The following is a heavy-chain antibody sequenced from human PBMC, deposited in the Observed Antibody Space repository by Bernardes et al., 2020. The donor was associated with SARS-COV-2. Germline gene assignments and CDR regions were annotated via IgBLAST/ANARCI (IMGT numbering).Heavy chain of an antibody. CDR2: INTDGSST. V-gene: IGHV3-74*01. J-gene: IGHJ5*02. Sequence: AGSLRLSCAASGFTFSSSWMHWVRQIPGKGLVWVSRINTDGSSTSYADSVKGRFTISRDNAKNTLFLQMNSLRAEDTAMYYCARDLGYCTNGVCSPWGQGTLVTVSS. CDR3: ARDLGYCTNGVCSP. D-gene: IGHD2-8*01. CDR1: GFTFSSSW.